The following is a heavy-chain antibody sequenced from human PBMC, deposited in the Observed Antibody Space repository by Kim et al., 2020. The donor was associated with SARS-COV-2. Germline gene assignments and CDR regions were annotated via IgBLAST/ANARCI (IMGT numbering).Heavy chain of an antibody. D-gene: IGHD3-16*01. J-gene: IGHJ4*02. Sequence: SETLSLTCTVSYYSITSNYYWGWIRQPPGKGLEWIGIIFHYGGTYNNPSLKSRVTISVDTSKNQFSLKMNYVTAADTAVYYCTREIAGITVDYWGQGILVTVSS. CDR3: TREIAGITVDY. CDR1: YYSITSNYY. V-gene: IGHV4-38-2*02. CDR2: IFHYGGT.